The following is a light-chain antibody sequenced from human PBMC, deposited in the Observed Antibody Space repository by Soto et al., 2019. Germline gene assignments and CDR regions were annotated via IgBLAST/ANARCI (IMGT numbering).Light chain of an antibody. V-gene: IGKV1-33*01. CDR3: QQLEILPPT. CDR1: QAIIKN. Sequence: EIEMTQSPASLSASVGDRVTLTCRANQAIIKNLDWYQQKPGKAPKLLICDASNLDAGVPSRFSGGGSGTHFTLTISSLQPEDFATYYCQQLEILPPTFGQGTRVEIK. J-gene: IGKJ5*01. CDR2: DAS.